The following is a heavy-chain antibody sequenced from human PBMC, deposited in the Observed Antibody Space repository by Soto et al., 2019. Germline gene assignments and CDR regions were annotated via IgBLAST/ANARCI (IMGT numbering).Heavy chain of an antibody. J-gene: IGHJ6*02. CDR3: ARVIGGSSGYYGTLFYYYGMDV. V-gene: IGHV3-30-3*01. CDR1: GFTFSSYA. Sequence: GGSLRLSCAASGFTFSSYAMHWVRQAPGKGLEWVAVISYDGSNKYYADSVKGRFTISRDNSKNTLYLQMNSLRAEDTAVYYCARVIGGSSGYYGTLFYYYGMDVWGQGTTVTVSS. D-gene: IGHD3-22*01. CDR2: ISYDGSNK.